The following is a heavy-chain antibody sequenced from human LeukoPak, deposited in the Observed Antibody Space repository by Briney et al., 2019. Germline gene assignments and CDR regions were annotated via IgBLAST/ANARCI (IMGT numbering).Heavy chain of an antibody. D-gene: IGHD2-8*01. CDR1: GFTFSNAW. Sequence: GGSLRLSCAASGFTFSNAWMSWVRQAPGKGLERVGRIKSKTDGGTTDYAAPVKGRFTISRDDSKNTLYPQMNSLKTEDTAVYYCTTMIVLMVYAHHDAFDIWGQGTMVTVSS. V-gene: IGHV3-15*01. J-gene: IGHJ3*02. CDR3: TTMIVLMVYAHHDAFDI. CDR2: IKSKTDGGTT.